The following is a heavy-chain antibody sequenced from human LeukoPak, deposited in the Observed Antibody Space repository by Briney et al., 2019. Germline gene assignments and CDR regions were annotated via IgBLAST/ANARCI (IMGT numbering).Heavy chain of an antibody. D-gene: IGHD2-2*01. CDR3: ARGYCSGTRCFDY. CDR1: GGSISSCY. Sequence: SETLSLTCTVSGGSISSCYWSWIRQPPGKGLDWIGYIYYNGRANYNPSLKSRVTISVDTSKNQFSLKLSSVTAADAAVYFCARGYCSGTRCFDYWGQGTLVTVSS. V-gene: IGHV4-59*01. CDR2: IYYNGRA. J-gene: IGHJ4*02.